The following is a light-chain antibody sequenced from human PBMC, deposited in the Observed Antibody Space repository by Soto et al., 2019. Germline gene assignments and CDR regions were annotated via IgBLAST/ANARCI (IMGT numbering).Light chain of an antibody. V-gene: IGLV1-40*01. CDR2: GNS. CDR3: QSYDSSLSGHVV. J-gene: IGLJ2*01. Sequence: QSVLTQPPSVSGAPGQRVTISCTGGSSNIGAGYDVHWYQQLPGTAPKLLIYGNSNRPSGVPDRFSGSKSGTSASLPITGLQAEDEADYYCQSYDSSLSGHVVFGGGTKLTVL. CDR1: SSNIGAGYD.